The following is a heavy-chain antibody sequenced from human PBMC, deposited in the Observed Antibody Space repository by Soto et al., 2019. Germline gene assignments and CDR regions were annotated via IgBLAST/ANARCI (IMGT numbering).Heavy chain of an antibody. CDR3: AREVDCSSTSCYGHNYYYYMDV. CDR1: GFTFSSYS. J-gene: IGHJ6*03. CDR2: ISSSSSYI. Sequence: GGSLRLSCAASGFTFSSYSMNWVRQAPGKGLEWVSSISSSSSYIYYADSVKGRFTISRDNAKNSLYLQMNSLRAEDTAVYYCAREVDCSSTSCYGHNYYYYMDVWGKGTTVTVSS. V-gene: IGHV3-21*01. D-gene: IGHD2-2*01.